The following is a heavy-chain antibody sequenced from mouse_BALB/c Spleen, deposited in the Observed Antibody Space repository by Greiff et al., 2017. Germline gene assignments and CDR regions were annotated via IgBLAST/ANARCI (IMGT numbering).Heavy chain of an antibody. CDR1: GFTFSSFG. V-gene: IGHV5-17*02. J-gene: IGHJ2*01. Sequence: EVMLVESGGGLVQPGGSRKLSCAASGFTFSSFGMHWVRQAPEKGLEWVAYISSGSSTIYYADTVKGRFTISRDNPKNTLFLQMTSLRSEDTAMYYCARGNPFDYWGQGTTLTVSS. CDR3: ARGNPFDY. CDR2: ISSGSSTI. D-gene: IGHD2-1*01.